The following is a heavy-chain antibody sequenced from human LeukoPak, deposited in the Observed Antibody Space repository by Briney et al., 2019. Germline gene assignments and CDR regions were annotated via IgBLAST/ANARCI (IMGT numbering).Heavy chain of an antibody. Sequence: SVKVSCKASGGTFSSYAISWVRQAPGQGREWRGGIIPIFGTANYAQKFQGRVTITADESTSTAYMELSSLRSEDTAVYYCARESPYYDSSGYYSGHFDYWGQGTLVTVSS. CDR2: IIPIFGTA. CDR3: ARESPYYDSSGYYSGHFDY. J-gene: IGHJ4*02. CDR1: GGTFSSYA. D-gene: IGHD3-22*01. V-gene: IGHV1-69*13.